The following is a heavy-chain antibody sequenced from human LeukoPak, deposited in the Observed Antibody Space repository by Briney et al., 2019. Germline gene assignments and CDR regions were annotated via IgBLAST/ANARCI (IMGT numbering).Heavy chain of an antibody. CDR2: IRGVASDI. J-gene: IGHJ6*02. Sequence: PGGSLRLSCAASEFSLSSYEMNWVRQAPGKGLEWVSYIRGVASDIYYGDSVKGRFTISRDNAKNSVYLQMNSLRAEDTAVYYCARGGALGMDVWGQGTTVTVSS. CDR3: ARGGALGMDV. V-gene: IGHV3-48*03. D-gene: IGHD1-26*01. CDR1: EFSLSSYE.